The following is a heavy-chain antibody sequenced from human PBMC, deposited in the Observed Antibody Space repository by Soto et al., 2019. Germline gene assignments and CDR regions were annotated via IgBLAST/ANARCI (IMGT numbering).Heavy chain of an antibody. Sequence: EVQLLESGGGLVQPGGSLRLSCAASGFTFSSYAMSWVRQAPGKGLEWVSAISGSGGSTYYADSVKGRFTISRDNTKNTLYLQMNSLRAEDTAVYYCANKFFSGSGSYRGWFDPWGQGTLVTVSS. D-gene: IGHD3-10*01. CDR3: ANKFFSGSGSYRGWFDP. V-gene: IGHV3-23*01. CDR1: GFTFSSYA. CDR2: ISGSGGST. J-gene: IGHJ5*02.